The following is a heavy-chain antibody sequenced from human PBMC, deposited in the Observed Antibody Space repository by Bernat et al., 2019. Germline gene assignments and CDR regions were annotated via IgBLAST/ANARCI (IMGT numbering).Heavy chain of an antibody. CDR2: IYYTGST. Sequence: QLQLQESGPGLVKPSETLSLTCTVSGGSISSSSYYWGWIRQPPGKGLEWIGAIYYTGSTYYNPSLKSRVTISVDTSKNQFSLKLSSVTAADTAVYYCARHGRIAAVYNSFDPWGQGTLVTVSS. J-gene: IGHJ5*02. CDR3: ARHGRIAAVYNSFDP. V-gene: IGHV4-39*01. CDR1: GGSISSSSYY. D-gene: IGHD6-13*01.